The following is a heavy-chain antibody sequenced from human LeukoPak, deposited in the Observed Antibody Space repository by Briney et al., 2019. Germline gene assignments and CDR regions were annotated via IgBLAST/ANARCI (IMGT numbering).Heavy chain of an antibody. D-gene: IGHD4-17*01. J-gene: IGHJ5*02. CDR3: ARDRAVTQDWVEFDP. V-gene: IGHV3-66*03. CDR1: GFSFSNYY. CDR2: IRDSGET. Sequence: GGSLRLSCAGSGFSFSNYYMSWVRQAPGKGLEWVSLIRDSGETFYADSVKGRSTISRDNSKNTMYLQMNRLRVEDTAVYFCARDRAVTQDWVEFDPWGQGTLVTVSS.